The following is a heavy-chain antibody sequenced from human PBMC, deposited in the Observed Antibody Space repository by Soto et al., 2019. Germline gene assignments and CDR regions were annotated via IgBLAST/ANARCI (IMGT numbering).Heavy chain of an antibody. J-gene: IGHJ4*02. Sequence: SETLSLTCTVSGGSISSSSYYWGWIRQPPGKGLEWIGSIYYSGSTYYNPSLKSRVTISVDTSKNQFSLKLSSVTAADTAVYYCARRNYDFWSGFYKRLWFDYWGQGTLVTVSS. V-gene: IGHV4-39*01. D-gene: IGHD3-3*01. CDR1: GGSISSSSYY. CDR3: ARRNYDFWSGFYKRLWFDY. CDR2: IYYSGST.